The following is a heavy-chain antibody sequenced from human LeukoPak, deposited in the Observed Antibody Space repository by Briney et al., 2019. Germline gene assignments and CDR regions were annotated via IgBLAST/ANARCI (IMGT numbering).Heavy chain of an antibody. CDR1: GYSISSGYY. V-gene: IGHV4-61*01. CDR2: IYYSGST. J-gene: IGHJ6*03. Sequence: PSETLSLTCTVSGYSISSGYYWGWIRQPPGKGLEWIGYIYYSGSTNYNPSLKSRVTISVDTSKNQFSLKLSSVTAADTAVYYCARACGGDCARDRYYYYMDVWGKGTTVTISS. CDR3: ARACGGDCARDRYYYYMDV. D-gene: IGHD2-21*02.